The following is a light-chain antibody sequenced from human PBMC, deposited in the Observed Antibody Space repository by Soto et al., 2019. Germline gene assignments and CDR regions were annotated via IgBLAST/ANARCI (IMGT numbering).Light chain of an antibody. CDR1: SSDVGAYNY. V-gene: IGLV2-14*01. CDR2: DVS. J-gene: IGLJ1*01. CDR3: SSYTSVTTYV. Sequence: QSVLTQPAPVSGSPGQSITISCTGTSSDVGAYNYDSWYQQYPGEAPKVIIYDVSHRPAGVSNRFSGSKSGNTASLTISGLQTQDEADYYCSSYTSVTTYVFGPGTKVSVL.